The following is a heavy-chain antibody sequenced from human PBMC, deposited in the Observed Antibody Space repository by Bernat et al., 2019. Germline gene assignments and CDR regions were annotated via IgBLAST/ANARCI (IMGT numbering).Heavy chain of an antibody. CDR1: GFTFSSYA. Sequence: VQLVESGGGVVQPGRSLRLSCAASGFTFSSYAMHWVRQAPGKGLEWVAVISYDGSNKYYADSVKGRFTISRDNSKNTLYLQMNSLRAEDTAEYYCARDPYSSSWYSGSYDNWGHGTMVTVSS. D-gene: IGHD6-13*01. CDR3: ARDPYSSSWYSGSYDN. CDR2: ISYDGSNK. V-gene: IGHV3-30-3*01. J-gene: IGHJ3*02.